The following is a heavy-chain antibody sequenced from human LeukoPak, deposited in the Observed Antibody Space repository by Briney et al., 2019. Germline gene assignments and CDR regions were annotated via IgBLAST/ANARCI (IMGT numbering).Heavy chain of an antibody. V-gene: IGHV3-30-3*01. CDR2: ISYDGGKT. Sequence: GGSLRLSCAASGFIFCGYAMHWVRQAPGKGLQWLAVISYDGGKTYYADSVEGRFTISRDNSKSTVYLEINSLRSEDTAIYYCARGFNDFWSGSQLEYWGQGTLVTVSS. CDR1: GFIFCGYA. J-gene: IGHJ4*02. D-gene: IGHD3-3*01. CDR3: ARGFNDFWSGSQLEY.